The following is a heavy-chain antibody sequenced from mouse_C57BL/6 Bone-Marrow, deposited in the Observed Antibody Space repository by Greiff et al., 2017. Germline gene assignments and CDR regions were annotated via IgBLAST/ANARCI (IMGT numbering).Heavy chain of an antibody. Sequence: QVQLKESGAELAKPGASVKLSCKASGYTFTSYWMHWVKQRPGQGLEWIGYINPSSGYTKYNQKFKDKATLTADKSSSTAYMQLSSLTYEDSAVYYCAIYYGSSYDYFDYWGQGTTLTVSS. CDR1: GYTFTSYW. D-gene: IGHD1-1*01. CDR3: AIYYGSSYDYFDY. J-gene: IGHJ2*01. V-gene: IGHV1-7*01. CDR2: INPSSGYT.